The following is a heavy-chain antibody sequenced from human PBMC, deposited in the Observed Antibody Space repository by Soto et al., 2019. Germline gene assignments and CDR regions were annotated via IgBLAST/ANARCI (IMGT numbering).Heavy chain of an antibody. CDR2: INPSGGST. CDR1: GYTFTSYY. V-gene: IGHV1-46*01. D-gene: IGHD6-19*01. Sequence: GASVKVSCKASGYTFTSYYMHWVRQAPGQGLEWMGIINPSGGSTSYARKFQGRVTMTRGTSASTAYMELSSLRSEDTAVYYCARAVAVPADFDYWGQGTLVTVSS. CDR3: ARAVAVPADFDY. J-gene: IGHJ4*02.